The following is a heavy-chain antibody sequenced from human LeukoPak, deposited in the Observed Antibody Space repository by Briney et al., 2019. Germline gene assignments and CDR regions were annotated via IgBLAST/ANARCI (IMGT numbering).Heavy chain of an antibody. CDR2: IYYSGST. CDR3: ARLSYSSSWLYFDY. J-gene: IGHJ4*02. Sequence: SETLSLTCTVSGGPISSYYWSWIRQPPGKGLEWIGYIYYSGSTNYNPSLKSRVTISVDTSKNQFSLKLSSVTAADTAVYYCARLSYSSSWLYFDYWGQGTLVTVSS. D-gene: IGHD6-13*01. V-gene: IGHV4-59*08. CDR1: GGPISSYY.